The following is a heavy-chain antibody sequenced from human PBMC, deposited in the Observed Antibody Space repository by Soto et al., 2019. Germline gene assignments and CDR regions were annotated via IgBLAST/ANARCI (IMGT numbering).Heavy chain of an antibody. CDR1: GGSISSSSYY. D-gene: IGHD2-8*02. CDR2: IYYSGST. CDR3: ASTTRGGVDYYYGMDV. J-gene: IGHJ6*02. V-gene: IGHV4-39*01. Sequence: SETLSLTCTVSGGSISSSSYYWGWIRQPPGKGLEWIGSIYYSGSTYYNPSLKSRVTISVDTSKNQFSLKLSSVTAADTAVYYCASTTRGGVDYYYGMDVWGQGTTVTVSS.